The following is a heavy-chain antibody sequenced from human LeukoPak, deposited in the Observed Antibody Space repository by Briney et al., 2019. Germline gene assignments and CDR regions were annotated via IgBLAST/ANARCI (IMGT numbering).Heavy chain of an antibody. Sequence: SETLSLTCTVSGGSISRSYYWDWIRQPPGKGLEWIGSSIYYSGTTYYNPSLKSRVTISVDTSKSQFSLKLSSVTAADTAVYYCARDYSSSRTFFGYYYGMDVWGQGTTVTVSS. V-gene: IGHV4-39*02. CDR2: SIYYSGTT. D-gene: IGHD2-2*01. CDR3: ARDYSSSRTFFGYYYGMDV. CDR1: GGSISRSYY. J-gene: IGHJ6*02.